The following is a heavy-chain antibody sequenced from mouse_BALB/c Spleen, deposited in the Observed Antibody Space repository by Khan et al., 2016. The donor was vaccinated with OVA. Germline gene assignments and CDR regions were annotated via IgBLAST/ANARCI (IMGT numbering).Heavy chain of an antibody. J-gene: IGHJ4*01. CDR2: IHPNSGYT. CDR1: GYTFTSYT. V-gene: IGHV1-4*01. D-gene: IGHD1-1*01. CDR3: ARDFHYYGSRGAMDY. Sequence: QVQLQQPGTELARPGASVKMSCKASGYTFTSYTIHWVKQRPGQGLDWIGYIHPNSGYTTYNQKFKGKATLTADKSSSTAYMQLSSLTSEDSAVYYCARDFHYYGSRGAMDYWGQGTSVTVSS.